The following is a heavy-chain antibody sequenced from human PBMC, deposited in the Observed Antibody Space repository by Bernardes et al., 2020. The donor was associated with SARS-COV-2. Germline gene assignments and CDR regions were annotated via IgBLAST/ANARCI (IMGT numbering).Heavy chain of an antibody. CDR3: AKSDTPKSLRWLPDAFDV. CDR1: GFTFRSYA. D-gene: IGHD5-12*01. V-gene: IGHV3-30-3*02. Sequence: GWSLRLSCAASGFTFRSYAMHWVRQAPGKGLEWVAVISYDGSNKYYADSVKGRFTISRDNSKNTLYLQMNSLSVEDTAVYYCAKSDTPKSLRWLPDAFDVWGQGTKVIVSS. J-gene: IGHJ3*01. CDR2: ISYDGSNK.